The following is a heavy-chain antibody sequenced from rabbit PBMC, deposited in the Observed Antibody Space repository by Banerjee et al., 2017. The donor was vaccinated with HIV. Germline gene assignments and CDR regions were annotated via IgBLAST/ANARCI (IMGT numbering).Heavy chain of an antibody. V-gene: IGHV1S45*01. Sequence: QEQLEESGGGLVQPEGSLTLTCKASGFTLSSYWMWWVRQAPGKGLEWIACINTSSGNTVYATWAKGRFTISKTSWTTVTLQMTSLTAADTATYFCARDLAGVIGWNFNLWGPGTLVTVS. CDR1: GFTLSSYW. CDR2: INTSSGNT. CDR3: ARDLAGVIGWNFNL. J-gene: IGHJ4*01. D-gene: IGHD4-1*01.